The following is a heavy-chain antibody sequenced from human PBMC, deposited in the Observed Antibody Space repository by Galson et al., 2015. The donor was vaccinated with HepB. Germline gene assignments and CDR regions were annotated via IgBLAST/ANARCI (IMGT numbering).Heavy chain of an antibody. CDR3: ARMGPSHWLDP. V-gene: IGHV1-3*01. CDR1: GYTFTNYA. Sequence: SVKVSCKASGYTFTNYAMHWVRQAPGQRLEWMGWINAANDNTKYSQNFQGRVTITRDTSASTVYMELNSLRSEDTAVYYCARMGPSHWLDPWGQGTLVTVSS. CDR2: INAANDNT. J-gene: IGHJ5*02. D-gene: IGHD2-2*01.